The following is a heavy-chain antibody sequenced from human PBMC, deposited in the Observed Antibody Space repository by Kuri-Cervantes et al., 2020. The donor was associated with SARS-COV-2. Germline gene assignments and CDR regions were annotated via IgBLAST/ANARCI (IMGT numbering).Heavy chain of an antibody. CDR3: AKTGRVSIFGVVSLGDAFDI. D-gene: IGHD3-3*01. J-gene: IGHJ3*02. Sequence: GGSLRLSCAASGFTFSFYWMSWVRQAPGKGLEWVANIKEDGSETHYVDSVKGRFTISRDNAKKSLYLQMNSLGVEDTAVYYCAKTGRVSIFGVVSLGDAFDIWGQGTMVTV. CDR1: GFTFSFYW. V-gene: IGHV3-7*01. CDR2: IKEDGSET.